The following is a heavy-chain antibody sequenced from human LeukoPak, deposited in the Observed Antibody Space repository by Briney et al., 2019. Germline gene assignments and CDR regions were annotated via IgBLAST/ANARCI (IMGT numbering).Heavy chain of an antibody. J-gene: IGHJ4*02. D-gene: IGHD2-2*01. CDR1: GFTFSSYW. CDR3: ARDLKGYCSSTSCYRFDY. V-gene: IGHV4-34*09. CDR2: INHSGST. Sequence: LRLSCAASGFTFSSYWMSWIRQPPGKGLEWIGEINHSGSTNYNPSLKSRVTISVDTSKNQFSLKLSSVTAADTAVYYCARDLKGYCSSTSCYRFDYWGQGTLVTVSS.